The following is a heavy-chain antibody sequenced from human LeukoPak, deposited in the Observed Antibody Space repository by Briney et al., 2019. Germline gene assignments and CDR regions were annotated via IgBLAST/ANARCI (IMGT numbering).Heavy chain of an antibody. D-gene: IGHD2-8*01. CDR3: AKDTSIGRYCTNGVCSPFDY. CDR2: IGDSGGGT. J-gene: IGHJ4*02. CDR1: RYTFSSYA. Sequence: GGSLRLSCAASRYTFSSYAMSWVRQAPGKGLEWVSGIGDSGGGTYYADSVKGRFTISRDNSKNTPYLQMNSLRADDTAVYYCAKDTSIGRYCTNGVCSPFDYWGQGTLVTVSS. V-gene: IGHV3-23*01.